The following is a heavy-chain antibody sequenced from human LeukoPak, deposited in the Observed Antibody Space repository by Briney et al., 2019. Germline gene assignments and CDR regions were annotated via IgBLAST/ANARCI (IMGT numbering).Heavy chain of an antibody. J-gene: IGHJ4*02. V-gene: IGHV4-39*07. CDR1: GGSISTSSYY. Sequence: SETLSLTCTVSGGSISTSSYYWGWVRQPPGKGLEWIGNIFYSGSTYYSPSLKSRVTISVDKSKNQFSLKLSSVTAADTAVYYCARATGYCSGGGCYPRGGYYFDYWGQGTLVTVSS. CDR3: ARATGYCSGGGCYPRGGYYFDY. D-gene: IGHD2-15*01. CDR2: IFYSGST.